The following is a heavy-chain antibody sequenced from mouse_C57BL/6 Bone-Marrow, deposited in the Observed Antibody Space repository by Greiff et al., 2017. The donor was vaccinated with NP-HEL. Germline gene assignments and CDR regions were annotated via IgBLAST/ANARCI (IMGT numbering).Heavy chain of an antibody. CDR2: INPNNGGT. Sequence: EVQLQQSGPELVKPGASVKISCKASGYTFTDYYMNWVKQSHGKSLEWIGDINPNNGGTSYNQKFKGKATLTVDKSSSTAYMELRSLTSEDSAVYYCARMGIYYYGSSPYYWGQGTTLTVSS. J-gene: IGHJ2*01. CDR3: ARMGIYYYGSSPYY. V-gene: IGHV1-26*01. CDR1: GYTFTDYY. D-gene: IGHD1-1*01.